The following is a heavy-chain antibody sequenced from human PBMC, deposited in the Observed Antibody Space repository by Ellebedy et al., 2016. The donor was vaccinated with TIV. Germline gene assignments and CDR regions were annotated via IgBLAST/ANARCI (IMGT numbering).Heavy chain of an antibody. V-gene: IGHV1-3*01. CDR2: INPDNGNT. CDR3: ARARGGCSGDDGHSDFDF. J-gene: IGHJ4*02. CDR1: GYSFTTFT. Sequence: AASVKVSCKASGYSFTTFTIHWVRQAPGQRPEWMGWINPDNGNTKHSQKFQARVTITRDTFASTAYMELSSLRSEDTAVYHCARARGGCSGDDGHSDFDFWGQGTLVTVSS. D-gene: IGHD2-15*01.